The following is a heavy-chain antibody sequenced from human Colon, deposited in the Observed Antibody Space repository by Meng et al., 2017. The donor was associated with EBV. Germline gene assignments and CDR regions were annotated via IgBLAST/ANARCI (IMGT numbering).Heavy chain of an antibody. CDR2: IHYSGST. Sequence: VPRQESAPRLQKPSQPLSLTCTVSGGSISSGTYYWGWIRQLPGKGLEWIAYIHYSGSTYYSPSLKSRVTISVDTSKNQLSLKLSSMTAADTAVYYCARYVFDSSSLYSNWFDPWGQGTLVTVSS. CDR1: GGSISSGTYY. D-gene: IGHD3-22*01. J-gene: IGHJ5*02. CDR3: ARYVFDSSSLYSNWFDP. V-gene: IGHV4-31*03.